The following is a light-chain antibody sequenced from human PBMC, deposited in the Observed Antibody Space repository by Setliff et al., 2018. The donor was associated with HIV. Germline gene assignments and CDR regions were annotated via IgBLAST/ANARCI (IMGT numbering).Light chain of an antibody. CDR3: LSYTSASTWV. V-gene: IGLV2-14*03. Sequence: QSALPPPQPVSLSGSPGQSITISCTGTNTDIGAYKYVSWYQQHPGRAPKLIIYDVSSRPSGVSSRFSGSKSGNTASLTISGLHSDDEADYYCLSYTSASTWVFGGGTKVTVL. J-gene: IGLJ3*02. CDR1: NTDIGAYKY. CDR2: DVS.